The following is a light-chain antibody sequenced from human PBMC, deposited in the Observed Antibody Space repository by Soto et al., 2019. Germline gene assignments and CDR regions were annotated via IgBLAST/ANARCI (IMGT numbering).Light chain of an antibody. CDR3: QQRRSWQVT. J-gene: IGKJ5*01. CDR2: DAS. Sequence: ENVLTQSPATLSLSPGEGATLSCRASQSINTYLAWSQQKPGQAPRLLTYDASKRATGIPARFSGSGSGTNFTLTISSLEPEDFAVYYCQQRRSWQVTFGQGTRLEIK. V-gene: IGKV3D-11*02. CDR1: QSINTY.